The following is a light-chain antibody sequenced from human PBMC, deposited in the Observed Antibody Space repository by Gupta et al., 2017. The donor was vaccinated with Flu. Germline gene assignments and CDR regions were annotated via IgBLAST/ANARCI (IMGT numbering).Light chain of an antibody. CDR2: KSN. Sequence: NSNIGIKYVYWYQQLPGAAPKLIIYKSNQRPSGVPDRFSGSKSGTSASLAISGLRSEDEAEYYCATWDDSLSAVVFGGGTKLTVL. V-gene: IGLV1-47*01. J-gene: IGLJ2*01. CDR3: ATWDDSLSAVV. CDR1: NSNIGIKY.